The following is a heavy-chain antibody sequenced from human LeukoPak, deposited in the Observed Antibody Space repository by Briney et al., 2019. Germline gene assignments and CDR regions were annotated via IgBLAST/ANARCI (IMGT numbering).Heavy chain of an antibody. J-gene: IGHJ4*02. CDR3: AKLVDTATPFDY. V-gene: IGHV3-9*01. CDR1: GFSFDDYA. Sequence: PGRSLRLSCAASGFSFDDYAMHWVRQASGKGLEWVSGISWNSGDRDYVGSVKGRFTISRDNAKNSLYLQMNSLRPEDTALYYCAKLVDTATPFDYWGQGTLVTVSS. CDR2: ISWNSGDR. D-gene: IGHD5-18*01.